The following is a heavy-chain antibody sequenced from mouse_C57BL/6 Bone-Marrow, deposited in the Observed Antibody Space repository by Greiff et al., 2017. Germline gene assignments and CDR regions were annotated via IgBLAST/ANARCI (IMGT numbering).Heavy chain of an antibody. Sequence: VQLKESGAELVKPGASVKLSCTASGFNIKDYYMHWVKQRTEKGLEWIGRIDPEDGETTYAPKFQGKATITADTSSNTAYLQLSSLTSEDTAVYYCARVWYYAMDYWGQGTSVTVSS. J-gene: IGHJ4*01. CDR3: ARVWYYAMDY. V-gene: IGHV14-2*01. CDR2: IDPEDGET. CDR1: GFNIKDYY.